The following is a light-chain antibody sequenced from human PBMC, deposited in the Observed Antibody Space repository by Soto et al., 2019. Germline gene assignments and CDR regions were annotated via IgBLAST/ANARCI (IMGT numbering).Light chain of an antibody. V-gene: IGLV2-14*03. Sequence: QSVLTQPASVSRSPGQSITISCTGTSRDVGAYNYVSWYQQHPGRAPKLIIYDVTNRPSGVSNRFSGSKSGNTASLTISGLQAEDEADYYCSSYTSSSPVVFGGGTKLTVL. J-gene: IGLJ2*01. CDR1: SRDVGAYNY. CDR3: SSYTSSSPVV. CDR2: DVT.